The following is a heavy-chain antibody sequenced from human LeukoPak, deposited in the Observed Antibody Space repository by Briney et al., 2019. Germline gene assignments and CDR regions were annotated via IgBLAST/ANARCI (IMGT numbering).Heavy chain of an antibody. J-gene: IGHJ3*02. Sequence: SETLSLTCTVSGGSISSYYWSWIQQPPGKGLEWIGYIYYSGSTNYNPSLKSRVTISVDTSKNQFSLKLSSVTAADTAVYYCARGHNWNYRSAFDIWGQGTMVTASS. CDR1: GGSISSYY. V-gene: IGHV4-59*01. D-gene: IGHD1-7*01. CDR2: IYYSGST. CDR3: ARGHNWNYRSAFDI.